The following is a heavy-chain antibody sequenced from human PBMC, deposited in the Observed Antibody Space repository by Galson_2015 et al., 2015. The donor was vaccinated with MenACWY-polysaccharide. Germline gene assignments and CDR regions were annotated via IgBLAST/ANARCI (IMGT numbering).Heavy chain of an antibody. CDR1: GFTFTDYG. V-gene: IGHV1-18*01. CDR2: ITTYNGDT. J-gene: IGHJ4*02. D-gene: IGHD5-18*01. CDR3: ARAGYKASDY. Sequence: SVKVSCKASGFTFTDYGINWVRQAPGQGLEWMGNITTYNGDTNYAQKFLGKFTMTRDTSIGTAYMELNDLRPEHTAVYYCARAGYKASDYWGQGTLVTVSS.